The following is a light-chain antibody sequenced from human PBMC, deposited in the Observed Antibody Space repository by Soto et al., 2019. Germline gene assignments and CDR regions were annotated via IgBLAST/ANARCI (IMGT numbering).Light chain of an antibody. CDR2: EVS. J-gene: IGLJ1*01. CDR1: SSDVGNYKY. V-gene: IGLV2-14*01. CDR3: FSYTSSGTYV. Sequence: QSALTQPASVSGSPGQSINISCTGTSSDVGNYKYVSWYQQPPGKAPKLMIYEVSNRPSGVSNRFSGSKSGNTASLTISGLQADDETDYYCFSYTSSGTYVFGNGSKVTVL.